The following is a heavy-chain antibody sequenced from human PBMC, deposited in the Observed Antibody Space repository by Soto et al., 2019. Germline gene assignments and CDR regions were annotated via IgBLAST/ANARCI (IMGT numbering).Heavy chain of an antibody. Sequence: GGSLRLSCAASGFTFNTYSMNWVRQAPGKGLEWVSGISGSGISTHYADSVKGQFTVSRDNSKNTLYLQMNSLRAEDTAVYNCAKEPVGPDWYFDLWGRGTLVTVSS. CDR2: ISGSGIST. CDR1: GFTFNTYS. V-gene: IGHV3-23*01. J-gene: IGHJ2*01. CDR3: AKEPVGPDWYFDL.